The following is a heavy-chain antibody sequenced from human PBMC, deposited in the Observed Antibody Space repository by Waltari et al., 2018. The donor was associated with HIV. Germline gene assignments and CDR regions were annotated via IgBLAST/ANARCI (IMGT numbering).Heavy chain of an antibody. CDR1: GEPFEGSS. CDR2: INHRRNT. D-gene: IGHD5-12*01. J-gene: IGHJ4*02. V-gene: IGHV4-34*01. CDR3: ARRALWLRPVYYFDY. Sequence: QVQLQPWGAGLLKPSETLSLTCDVYGEPFEGSSWSWIRQPPGKRLEWMGEINHRRNTNYNPSLKSRLTMSVDASKNQFSLNLNSVTAADTGVYYCARRALWLRPVYYFDYWGQGALVTVSS.